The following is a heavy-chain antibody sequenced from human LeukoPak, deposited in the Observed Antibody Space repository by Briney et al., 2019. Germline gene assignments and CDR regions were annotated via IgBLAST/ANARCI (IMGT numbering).Heavy chain of an antibody. V-gene: IGHV5-51*01. Sequence: GESLKISCKGSGYSFTSYWIGWVRQMPGKGLEWMGLIYPGDSDTTYSPSFQGQVIISADKSISPAYLQWSSLQASDTAMYYCVSGLGGYSYGDVEFYFDYWGQGTLVTVSS. J-gene: IGHJ4*02. CDR3: VSGLGGYSYGDVEFYFDY. D-gene: IGHD5-18*01. CDR1: GYSFTSYW. CDR2: IYPGDSDT.